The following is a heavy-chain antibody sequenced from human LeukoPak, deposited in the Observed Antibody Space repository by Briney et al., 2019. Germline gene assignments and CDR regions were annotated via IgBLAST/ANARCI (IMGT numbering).Heavy chain of an antibody. CDR2: IYTSGST. D-gene: IGHD3-22*01. CDR1: GGSISSGSYY. Sequence: PSETLSLTCTVSGGSISSGSYYWSWMRQPAGKGLEWIGRIYTSGSTNYNPSLKSRVTISVDTSKNQFSLKLSSVTAADTAVYYCASTSAYYYDSSGHYYHFDYWGQGTLVTVSS. CDR3: ASTSAYYYDSSGHYYHFDY. V-gene: IGHV4-61*02. J-gene: IGHJ4*02.